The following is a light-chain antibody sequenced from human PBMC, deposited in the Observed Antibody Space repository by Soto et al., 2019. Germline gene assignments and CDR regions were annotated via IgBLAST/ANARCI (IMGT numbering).Light chain of an antibody. J-gene: IGKJ1*01. CDR3: QQYNNWPLT. Sequence: EIVMTQSPATLSVSPGERATLSCRASRSVSSRLAWFQQKPGQAPRLLIYGASTRATGIPDRFSGSGSGTEFTLTISSLQSEDFAVYYCQQYNNWPLTFGQGTKVEIK. CDR2: GAS. CDR1: RSVSSR. V-gene: IGKV3-15*01.